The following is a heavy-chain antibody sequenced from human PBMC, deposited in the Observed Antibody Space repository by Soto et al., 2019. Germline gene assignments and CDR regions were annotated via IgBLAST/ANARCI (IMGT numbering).Heavy chain of an antibody. D-gene: IGHD1-1*01. Sequence: GASVKVSCKASGYTFTSYDIYWVRQATGQGLEWVGWMNPNTGNSGYAQKFQGRVTMTSDTSISTAHMELSSLRSEDTAVYYCARRAETNGWNGFGADKYYFDFWGQGTLVTVSS. CDR1: GYTFTSYD. CDR2: MNPNTGNS. J-gene: IGHJ4*02. V-gene: IGHV1-8*01. CDR3: ARRAETNGWNGFGADKYYFDF.